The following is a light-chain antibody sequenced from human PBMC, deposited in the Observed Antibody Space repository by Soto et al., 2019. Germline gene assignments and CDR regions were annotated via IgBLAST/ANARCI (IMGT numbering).Light chain of an antibody. CDR2: AVS. CDR1: SSDIGSYDH. Sequence: ALTQPASVSGSPGQSITISCSGTSSDIGSYDHVAWYQQFPGKSPKLIIYAVSDRPSGVSNRFSGSKSGLSASLTISGLQTEDEADYYCISYTDRQSYLFGTGTKVTVL. CDR3: ISYTDRQSYL. V-gene: IGLV2-14*03. J-gene: IGLJ1*01.